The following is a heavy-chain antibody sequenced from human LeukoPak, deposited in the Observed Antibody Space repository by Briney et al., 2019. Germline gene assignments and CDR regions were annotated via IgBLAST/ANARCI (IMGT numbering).Heavy chain of an antibody. CDR1: GYTFTGYY. CDR3: ARDQGCSSTSCYEAFDI. D-gene: IGHD2-2*01. CDR2: INPNSGGT. Sequence: ASVKVSCKASGYTFTGYYMHWVRQAPGQGLEWMGWINPNSGGTNYAQKFQGRVTMTRDTSISTAYMELSRLRSDDTAVYYCARDQGCSSTSCYEAFDIWGQGTMVTVSS. J-gene: IGHJ3*02. V-gene: IGHV1-2*02.